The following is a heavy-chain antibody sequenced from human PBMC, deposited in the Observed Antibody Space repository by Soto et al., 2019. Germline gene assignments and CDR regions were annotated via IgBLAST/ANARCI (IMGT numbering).Heavy chain of an antibody. D-gene: IGHD5-18*01. V-gene: IGHV3-23*01. J-gene: IGHJ4*02. CDR3: ANARRYSYDYPLDY. Sequence: PGGSLRLSCAASGFTFSSYAMSWVRQAPGKGLEWVSAISGSGGSTYYADSVKGRFTISRDNSKNTLYLQMNSLRAEDTAVYYCANARRYSYDYPLDYRGQGTLVTVSS. CDR2: ISGSGGST. CDR1: GFTFSSYA.